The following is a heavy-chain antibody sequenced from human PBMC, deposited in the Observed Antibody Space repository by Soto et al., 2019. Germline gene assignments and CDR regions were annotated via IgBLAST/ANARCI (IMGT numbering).Heavy chain of an antibody. V-gene: IGHV1-3*01. J-gene: IGHJ6*03. Sequence: QVQLVQSGAEVKKPGASVKVSCKASGYTFTSYAMHWVRQAPGQRLEWMGWINAGNGNTKYSQKFQGRVTITRDTSASTAYMELSSLRSEDTAVYYCARDIVLMSAYCYYYYMDVWGKGTTVTVSS. D-gene: IGHD2-8*01. CDR1: GYTFTSYA. CDR2: INAGNGNT. CDR3: ARDIVLMSAYCYYYYMDV.